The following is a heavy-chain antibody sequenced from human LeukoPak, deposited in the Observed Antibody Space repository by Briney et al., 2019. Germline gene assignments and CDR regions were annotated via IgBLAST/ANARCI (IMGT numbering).Heavy chain of an antibody. CDR2: INHSGST. V-gene: IGHV4-34*01. J-gene: IGHJ6*02. CDR3: ARIGYDFWSGYFSYYGMDV. Sequence: SETLSLTCAVYGGSFSGYYWSWIRQPPGKGLEWIGEINHSGSTNYNPSLKSRVTISVDTSKNQFSLKLSSVTAADTAVYYCARIGYDFWSGYFSYYGMDVWGQGTTVTVSS. CDR1: GGSFSGYY. D-gene: IGHD3-3*01.